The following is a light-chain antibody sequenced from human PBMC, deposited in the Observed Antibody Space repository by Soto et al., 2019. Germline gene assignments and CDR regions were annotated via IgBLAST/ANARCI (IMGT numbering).Light chain of an antibody. CDR2: AAS. J-gene: IGKJ4*02. Sequence: VLTQSPGTLSLSTGEGATLSCRASEIVSHNYLAWYQQRLGQAPRLLIYAASYRASGIPDRFSGSGSGTDFTLTISRLEPEDFAVYFCQQYGDSLTFGGGTKVETK. CDR1: EIVSHNY. CDR3: QQYGDSLT. V-gene: IGKV3-20*01.